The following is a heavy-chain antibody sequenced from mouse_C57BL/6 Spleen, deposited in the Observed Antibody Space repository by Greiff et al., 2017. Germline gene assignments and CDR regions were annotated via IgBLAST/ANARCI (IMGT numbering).Heavy chain of an antibody. CDR1: GYTFTSYW. Sequence: VKLMESGAELVKPGASVKLSCKASGYTFTSYWMQWVKQRPGQGLEWIGEIDPSDSYTNYNQKFKGKATLTVDTSSSTAYMQLSSLTSEDSAVYYCARSEGYGSSYGFAYWGQGTLVTVSA. CDR2: IDPSDSYT. CDR3: ARSEGYGSSYGFAY. V-gene: IGHV1-50*01. J-gene: IGHJ3*01. D-gene: IGHD1-1*01.